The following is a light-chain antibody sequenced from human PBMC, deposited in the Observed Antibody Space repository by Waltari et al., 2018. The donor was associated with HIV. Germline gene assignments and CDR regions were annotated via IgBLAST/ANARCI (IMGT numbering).Light chain of an antibody. Sequence: EIVMTQSPATLSVSPGERATLSCRASQSVSSNLAWHQQKPGQTPRLLIYGASTRATGIPARFSGSGSGTEFTLTISSLQSEDFAVYYCQQYNNWPRTFGQGTKLEI. CDR3: QQYNNWPRT. V-gene: IGKV3-15*01. CDR2: GAS. CDR1: QSVSSN. J-gene: IGKJ2*01.